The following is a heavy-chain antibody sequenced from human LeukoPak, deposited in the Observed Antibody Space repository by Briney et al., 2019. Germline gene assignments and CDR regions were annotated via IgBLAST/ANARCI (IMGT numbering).Heavy chain of an antibody. CDR3: ARMAMAGTISDNFDY. CDR1: GGTFSSYA. Sequence: SVKVSCKASGGTFSSYAINWVRQAPGQGLERMGGIIPIFGTANYAQKFQGRVTITADESTSTAYMELSSLRSEDTAVYYCARMAMAGTISDNFDYWGQGTLVTVSS. D-gene: IGHD6-19*01. J-gene: IGHJ4*02. CDR2: IIPIFGTA. V-gene: IGHV1-69*01.